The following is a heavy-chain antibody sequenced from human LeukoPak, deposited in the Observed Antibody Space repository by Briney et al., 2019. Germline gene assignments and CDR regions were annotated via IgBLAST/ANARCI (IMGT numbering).Heavy chain of an antibody. CDR3: ASASSSSWYYYRMDV. J-gene: IGHJ6*02. D-gene: IGHD6-13*01. CDR1: GGSISSYY. V-gene: IGHV4-4*07. CDR2: IYTSGST. Sequence: SETLSLTCTVSGGSISSYYWSWIRQPAGKGLEWIGRIYTSGSTNYNPSLKSRVTISVDTSKNQFSLKLSSVTAADTAVYYCASASSSSWYYYRMDVWGQGTTVTVSS.